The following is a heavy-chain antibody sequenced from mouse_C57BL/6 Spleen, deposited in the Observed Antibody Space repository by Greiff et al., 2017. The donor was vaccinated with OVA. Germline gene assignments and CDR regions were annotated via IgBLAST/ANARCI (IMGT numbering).Heavy chain of an antibody. J-gene: IGHJ2*01. CDR2: INPNNGGT. Sequence: VQLQQSGPELVKPGASVKISCKASGYTFTDYYMNWVKQSHGKSLEWIGDINPNNGGTSYNQKFKGKATLTVDKSSSTAYMELRSLTSEDSAVYYCASIYYEYDVGFDYWGQGTTLTVSS. D-gene: IGHD2-4*01. CDR3: ASIYYEYDVGFDY. V-gene: IGHV1-26*01. CDR1: GYTFTDYY.